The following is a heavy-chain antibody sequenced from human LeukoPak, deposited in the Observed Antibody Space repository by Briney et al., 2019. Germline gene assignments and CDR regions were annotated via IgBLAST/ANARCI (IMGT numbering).Heavy chain of an antibody. J-gene: IGHJ3*02. Sequence: GGSLRLSCAASGFTFSSYAMSWVRQAPGKGLEWVSAISGSGGSTYYADSVKGRFTISRDNSKNTLYLQMNSLRAEDTAVYYCAKDGDSSSGWHPGAFDIWGQGTMVTVSS. CDR1: GFTFSSYA. CDR2: ISGSGGST. CDR3: AKDGDSSSGWHPGAFDI. V-gene: IGHV3-23*01. D-gene: IGHD6-19*01.